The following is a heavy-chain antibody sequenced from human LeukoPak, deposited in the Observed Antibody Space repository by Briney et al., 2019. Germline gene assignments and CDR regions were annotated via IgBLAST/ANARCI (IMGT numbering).Heavy chain of an antibody. CDR1: GYTFTSYG. D-gene: IGHD3-22*01. Sequence: ASVKVSCKASGYTFTSYGISWVRQAPGQGLEWMGWISAYNGNTNYAQKLQGRVTMTTDTSTSTAYMELRSLRSDDTAVYYCARDRYYDSSGYPDYWGQGTLVTVSP. CDR3: ARDRYYDSSGYPDY. J-gene: IGHJ4*02. V-gene: IGHV1-18*01. CDR2: ISAYNGNT.